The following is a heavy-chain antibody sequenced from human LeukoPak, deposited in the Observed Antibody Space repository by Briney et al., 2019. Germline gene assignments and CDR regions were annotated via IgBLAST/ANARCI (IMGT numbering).Heavy chain of an antibody. J-gene: IGHJ6*03. CDR2: IYSGGST. V-gene: IGHV3-53*01. CDR3: ARDAIAVAGTNYYYYMDV. CDR1: GFTVSSNY. Sequence: GGSLTLSCAASGFTVSSNYMSWVRQAPGKGLEWVSVIYSGGSTYYADSVKGRFTISRDNSKNTLYLQMNSLRAEDTAVYYCARDAIAVAGTNYYYYMDVWGKGTTVTVSS. D-gene: IGHD6-19*01.